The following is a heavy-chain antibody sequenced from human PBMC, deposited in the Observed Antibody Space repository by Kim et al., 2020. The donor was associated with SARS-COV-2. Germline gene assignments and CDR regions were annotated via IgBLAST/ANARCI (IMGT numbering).Heavy chain of an antibody. CDR1: GGSISSSSYY. J-gene: IGHJ4*01. Sequence: SETLSLTCTVSGGSISSSSYYWGWIRQPPGKGLEWIGSIYYSGSTYYNPSLKSRVTISVDTSKNQFSLRLSSVTAADTAVYYCARGDRQLWLLGVDYWG. CDR3: ARGDRQLWLLGVDY. CDR2: IYYSGST. V-gene: IGHV4-39*01. D-gene: IGHD5-18*01.